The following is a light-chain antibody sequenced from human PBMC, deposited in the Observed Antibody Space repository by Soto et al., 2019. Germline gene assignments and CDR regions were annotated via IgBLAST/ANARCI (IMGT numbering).Light chain of an antibody. CDR2: GNN. V-gene: IGLV1-40*01. CDR3: QSYDTNLSFSGVV. J-gene: IGLJ2*01. CDR1: SSNIGAGAD. Sequence: QSVLTQPPSVSGAPGQRVSIPCTGSSSNIGAGADVYWYQQLPGTAPKLLISGNNNRPSGAPDRFSGSKSGTSASLAITGLQAEDEADYYCQSYDTNLSFSGVVFGGGTKLTVL.